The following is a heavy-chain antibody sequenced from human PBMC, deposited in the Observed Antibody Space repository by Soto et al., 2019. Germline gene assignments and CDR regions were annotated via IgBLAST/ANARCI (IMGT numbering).Heavy chain of an antibody. CDR2: ISYGGTNK. Sequence: VQLVESGGGVVQPGRSLRLSCAASGFSFSTFAMHWVRQAPGKGLEWVAVISYGGTNKYYADSVKGRFTISRDNSKNTLYLQMNSLRAEDTAVYNCARDATEGSGTYYFDYWGQGTLVTVSS. J-gene: IGHJ4*02. V-gene: IGHV3-30-3*01. CDR3: ARDATEGSGTYYFDY. D-gene: IGHD3-10*01. CDR1: GFSFSTFA.